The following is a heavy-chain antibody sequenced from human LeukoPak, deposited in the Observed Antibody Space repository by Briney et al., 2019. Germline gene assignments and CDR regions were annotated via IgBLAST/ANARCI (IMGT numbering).Heavy chain of an antibody. CDR2: MSPNSGNT. V-gene: IGHV1-8*01. CDR1: GYTFTTYD. D-gene: IGHD3-10*01. CDR3: ARGVTAGVDF. Sequence: ASVKLSCKASGYTFTTYDINWVRQATGQSLEWMGWMSPNSGNTAYAQKFQGRVTMTRDTSINTAYMEPGSLTSEDTAVYFCARGVTAGVDFWGQGTLVTVSS. J-gene: IGHJ4*02.